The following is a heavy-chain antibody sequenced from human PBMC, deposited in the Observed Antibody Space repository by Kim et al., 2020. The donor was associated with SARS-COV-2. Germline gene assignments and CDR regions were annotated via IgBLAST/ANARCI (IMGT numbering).Heavy chain of an antibody. CDR2: ISGSGGST. Sequence: GGSLRLSCAASGFTFSSYAMSWVRQAPGKGLEWVSAISGSGGSTYYADSVKGRFTISRDNSKNTLYLQMNSLRAEDTAVYYCAKDPRYSSSSGDFDYWGQGTLVTVSS. D-gene: IGHD6-6*01. V-gene: IGHV3-23*01. CDR1: GFTFSSYA. CDR3: AKDPRYSSSSGDFDY. J-gene: IGHJ4*02.